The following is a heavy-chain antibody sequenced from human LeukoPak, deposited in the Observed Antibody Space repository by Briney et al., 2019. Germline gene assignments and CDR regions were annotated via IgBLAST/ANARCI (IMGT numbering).Heavy chain of an antibody. CDR1: GGSISSYY. D-gene: IGHD1-26*01. V-gene: IGHV4-59*01. CDR2: IYYSGNT. Sequence: SETLSLTCTVSGGSISSYYWSWIRQPAGKGLEWIGYIYYSGNTNYNPSLKSRVTISVDTSKNQFSLKLSSVTAADTAVYYCARGGSYLGHRDYWGQGTLVTVSS. J-gene: IGHJ4*02. CDR3: ARGGSYLGHRDY.